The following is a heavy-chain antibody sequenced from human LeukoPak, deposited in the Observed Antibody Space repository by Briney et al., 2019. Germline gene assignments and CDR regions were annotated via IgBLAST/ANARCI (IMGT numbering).Heavy chain of an antibody. J-gene: IGHJ4*02. CDR2: ISYDGSNK. CDR3: ARDSDYYDSSGSLDY. D-gene: IGHD3-22*01. CDR1: GFTFSSYA. Sequence: GGSLRLSCAASGFTFSSYAMHWVCQAPGTWLASVAVISYDGSNKYYADSVKGRFTISRDNSKNTLYLQMNSLRAEDTAVYYCARDSDYYDSSGSLDYWGQGTLVTVSS. V-gene: IGHV3-30*04.